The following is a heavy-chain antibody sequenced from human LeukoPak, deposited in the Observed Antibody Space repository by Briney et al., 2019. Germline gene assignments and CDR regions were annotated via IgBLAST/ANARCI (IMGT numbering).Heavy chain of an antibody. CDR3: AGNPNKGAFDI. Sequence: GGSLRLSCAASGFTFSSYWMSWVRQAPGKGLEWVATIKQDGSETYYVDSVKGRFTISRDKTKNSLYLQMNSLRADNTAVYFCAGNPNKGAFDIWGPGTMVTVSS. V-gene: IGHV3-7*01. J-gene: IGHJ3*02. CDR1: GFTFSSYW. D-gene: IGHD1/OR15-1a*01. CDR2: IKQDGSET.